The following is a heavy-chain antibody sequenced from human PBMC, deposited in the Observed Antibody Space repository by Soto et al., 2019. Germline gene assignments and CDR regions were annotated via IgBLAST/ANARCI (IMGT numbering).Heavy chain of an antibody. V-gene: IGHV1-3*01. D-gene: IGHD3-22*01. CDR3: ARDPNDSSAYYHHYYYGMDV. CDR2: INAGNGNT. CDR1: GYTFTSYG. J-gene: IGHJ6*02. Sequence: QIPLMQSGAEVKKPGASVKVSCKASGYTFTSYGIHWVRQAPGQRLEWTGWINAGNGNTKYSEKFQGRVTITRETSASTAYLELSSLRSEDTAVYYCARDPNDSSAYYHHYYYGMDVWGQGTTVTVSS.